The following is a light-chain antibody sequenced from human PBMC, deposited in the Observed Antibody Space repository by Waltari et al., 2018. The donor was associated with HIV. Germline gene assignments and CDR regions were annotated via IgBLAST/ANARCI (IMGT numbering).Light chain of an antibody. CDR3: QSSDSTGNMWV. CDR1: ALPKQY. CDR2: EDT. Sequence: SYELTQPPSVSVSPGQTARITCSGDALPKQYVYWFQQKPGQAPVALIYEDTNRPSGIPERFSGSISGTTVTLTVSGVQAEDEADYYCQSSDSTGNMWVFGGGTKLTVL. V-gene: IGLV3-25*03. J-gene: IGLJ3*02.